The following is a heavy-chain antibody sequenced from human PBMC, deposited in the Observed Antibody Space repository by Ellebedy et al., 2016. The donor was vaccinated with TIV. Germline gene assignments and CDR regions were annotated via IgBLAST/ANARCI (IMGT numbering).Heavy chain of an antibody. CDR1: GGSISSYY. CDR3: ARMGDGYNFRFFGDY. V-gene: IGHV4-59*01. D-gene: IGHD5-24*01. CDR2: IYYSGST. Sequence: MPSETLSLTCTVSGGSISSYYWSWIRQPPGKGLEWIGYIYYSGSTNYNPSLKSRVTISVDTSKNQFSLKLSSVTAADTAVYYCARMGDGYNFRFFGDYWGQGTLVTVSS. J-gene: IGHJ4*02.